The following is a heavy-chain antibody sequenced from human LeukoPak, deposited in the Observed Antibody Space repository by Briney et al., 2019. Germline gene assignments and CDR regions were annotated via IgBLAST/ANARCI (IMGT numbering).Heavy chain of an antibody. CDR1: GGTFSSYA. V-gene: IGHV1-69*04. Sequence: SVKVSCKASGGTFSSYAISWVRQAPGQGLEWMGRIIPILGIANYAQKFQGRVTITADKSTSTAYMELSSLRSEDTAVYYCAKDLSYTSGASDHWGQGTLVTVSS. CDR2: IIPILGIA. D-gene: IGHD6-19*01. CDR3: AKDLSYTSGASDH. J-gene: IGHJ4*02.